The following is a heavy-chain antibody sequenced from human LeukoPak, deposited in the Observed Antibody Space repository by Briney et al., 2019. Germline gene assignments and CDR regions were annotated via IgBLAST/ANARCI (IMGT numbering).Heavy chain of an antibody. CDR3: ARGRGRIAAAGTGYFQH. CDR2: INHTGST. J-gene: IGHJ1*01. CDR1: GGSFCGYY. Sequence: SETLSLTCAVYGGSFCGYYWSWIRQPPGKGLEWIGKINHTGSTNYNPSLKSPVTISVDTSKNQFSLKLSSVTAADTAVYYCARGRGRIAAAGTGYFQHWGQGTLVTVSS. V-gene: IGHV4-34*01. D-gene: IGHD6-13*01.